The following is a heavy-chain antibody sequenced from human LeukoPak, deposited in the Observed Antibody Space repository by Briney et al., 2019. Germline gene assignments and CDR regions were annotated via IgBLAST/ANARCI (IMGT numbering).Heavy chain of an antibody. Sequence: ASVKVSCKASGYTFTGYYMHWVRQAPGQGLEWMGWINPNSGSTNYAQKFQGRVTMTRDTSISTAYMELSRLRSDDTAVYYCARDREELYRINWFDPWGQGTLVTVSS. D-gene: IGHD1-26*01. V-gene: IGHV1-2*02. J-gene: IGHJ5*02. CDR3: ARDREELYRINWFDP. CDR2: INPNSGST. CDR1: GYTFTGYY.